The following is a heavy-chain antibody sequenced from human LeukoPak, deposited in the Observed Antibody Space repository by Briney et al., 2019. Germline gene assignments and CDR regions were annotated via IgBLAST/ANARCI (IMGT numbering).Heavy chain of an antibody. Sequence: GGSLRLSCAASGFTFNTYGMHWVRQAPGKGLEWVAVIASDGRDKKYADSVKGRFTITRDNSKNTLYLQMNSLRAEDTAVYYCAKDGARGAAKYYFDYWGREPWSPSPQ. D-gene: IGHD6-13*01. V-gene: IGHV3-30*18. CDR2: IASDGRDK. J-gene: IGHJ4*02. CDR3: AKDGARGAAKYYFDY. CDR1: GFTFNTYG.